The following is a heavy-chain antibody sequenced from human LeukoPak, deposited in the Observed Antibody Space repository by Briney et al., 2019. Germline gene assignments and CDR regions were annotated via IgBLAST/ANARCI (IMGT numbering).Heavy chain of an antibody. D-gene: IGHD1-26*01. CDR2: IYYSGRT. V-gene: IGHV4-59*08. Sequence: SETLSLTCTVSGGSIRSYYWSWIRQPPGKGLEWIGYIYYSGRTNYNPSLKSRVTISVETSKNQFSLKLSSVTAADTAVYYCARQNPSGSYGYYFDYWGQGTLVTVSS. CDR3: ARQNPSGSYGYYFDY. J-gene: IGHJ4*02. CDR1: GGSIRSYY.